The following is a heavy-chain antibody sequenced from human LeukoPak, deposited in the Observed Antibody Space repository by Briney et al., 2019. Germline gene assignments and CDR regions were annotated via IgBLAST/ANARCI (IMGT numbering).Heavy chain of an antibody. J-gene: IGHJ4*02. CDR2: ISGGGDST. CDR3: ARGSGKRSVLLPSDY. Sequence: PGGSLRLSCAASGFTFSSYAMSWVRQAPGKGLEWVSGISGGGDSTYYADSVKGRFTISRDNSKNTLYLQMNSLRAEDTAVYYCARGSGKRSVLLPSDYWGQGTLVTVSS. CDR1: GFTFSSYA. D-gene: IGHD3-10*01. V-gene: IGHV3-23*01.